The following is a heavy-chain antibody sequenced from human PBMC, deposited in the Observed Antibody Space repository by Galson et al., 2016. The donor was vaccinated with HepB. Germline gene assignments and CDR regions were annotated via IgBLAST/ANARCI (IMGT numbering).Heavy chain of an antibody. CDR3: AKVSDEYYFDY. V-gene: IGHV1-69*13. CDR1: GGIFSTFG. Sequence: SVKVSCKASGGIFSTFGISWVRQAPGQGLEWMGGIIPMFRTPTYAQKFQGRVTITADEGTRTAYMDLSSLRAEDTAVYYCAKVSDEYYFDYWGQGTLVTVSA. CDR2: IIPMFRTP. J-gene: IGHJ4*02.